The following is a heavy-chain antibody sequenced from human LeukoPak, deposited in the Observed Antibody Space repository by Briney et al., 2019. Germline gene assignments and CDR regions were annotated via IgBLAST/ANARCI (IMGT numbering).Heavy chain of an antibody. CDR3: ARDRGYCSGGSCYSGWFDP. V-gene: IGHV3-21*01. Sequence: GGSLRLSCAASGFTFSSYAMSRVLQAPGKGLEWVSSIISSSSYVYYADSVKGRFTISRDNAKNSLYLQMNSLRAEDTAVYYCARDRGYCSGGSCYSGWFDPWGQGTLVTVSS. J-gene: IGHJ5*02. CDR2: IISSSSYV. CDR1: GFTFSSYA. D-gene: IGHD2-15*01.